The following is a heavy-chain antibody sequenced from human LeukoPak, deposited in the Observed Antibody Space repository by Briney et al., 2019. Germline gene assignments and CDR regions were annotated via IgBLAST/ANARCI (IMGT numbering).Heavy chain of an antibody. CDR3: ASLDYFDY. J-gene: IGHJ4*02. CDR1: GFTFSTYW. V-gene: IGHV3-21*01. CDR2: ISSSSSYI. Sequence: KPGGSLRLSCAASGFTFSTYWMTWVRQAPGKGLEWVSSISSSSSYIYYADSVKGRFTISRDNAKNSLYLQMNSLRAEDTAVYYCASLDYFDYWGQGTLVTVSS.